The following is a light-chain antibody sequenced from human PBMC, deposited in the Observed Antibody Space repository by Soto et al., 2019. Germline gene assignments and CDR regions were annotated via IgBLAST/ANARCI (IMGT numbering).Light chain of an antibody. V-gene: IGKV3-15*01. CDR2: GAS. J-gene: IGKJ1*01. CDR3: HQRQSWPRT. Sequence: EIVMTQSPATLSVSPGERATLSCRASQSVSINLAWYQQKPGQVPRLLIYGASTRANGIPARFSGSGFGTEFTLTISSLEPEDFALYYCHQRQSWPRTFGQGTKVDIK. CDR1: QSVSIN.